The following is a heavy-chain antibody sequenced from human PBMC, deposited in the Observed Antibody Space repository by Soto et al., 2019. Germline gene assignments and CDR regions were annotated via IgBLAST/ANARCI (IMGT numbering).Heavy chain of an antibody. CDR1: GFTFSNYT. Sequence: EVQLLESGGGLVQPGGSLRLSCAASGFTFSNYTMTWVRQPPGKGLEWVSSINLSGGSTYYPDSVRGRFTISRDNSKNTLYLQMSGLGAEDKAVYYCARGGDYVWGTIFYWGHGTLVTVSS. D-gene: IGHD3-16*01. CDR2: INLSGGST. J-gene: IGHJ4*01. V-gene: IGHV3-23*01. CDR3: ARGGDYVWGTIFY.